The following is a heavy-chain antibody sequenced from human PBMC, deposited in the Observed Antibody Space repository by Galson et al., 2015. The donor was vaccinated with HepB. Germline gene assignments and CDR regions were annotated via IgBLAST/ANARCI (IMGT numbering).Heavy chain of an antibody. Sequence: SLRLSCAASGFTFGDYAMSWFRQAPGKGLEWVGFIRSKAYGGTTEYAASVKGRFTISRDDSKSIAYLQMNSLKTEDTAVYYCTRTLGIAVAGTRYFDLWGRGTLVTVSS. CDR3: TRTLGIAVAGTRYFDL. CDR2: IRSKAYGGTT. CDR1: GFTFGDYA. D-gene: IGHD6-19*01. V-gene: IGHV3-49*03. J-gene: IGHJ2*01.